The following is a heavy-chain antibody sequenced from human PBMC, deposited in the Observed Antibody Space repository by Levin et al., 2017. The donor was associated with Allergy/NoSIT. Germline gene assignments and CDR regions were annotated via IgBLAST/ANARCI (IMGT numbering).Heavy chain of an antibody. Sequence: GESLKISCAASGFAFTNAWMSWVRQAPGKGLEWVGRITTETDGGTADYAAPVKGRFTISRDDSKNTLYLPMNSLKTEDTAVYYCATDLRCSCGSCYASGIDYWGQGTLVTVSS. CDR2: ITTETDGGTA. V-gene: IGHV3-15*01. D-gene: IGHD2-15*01. J-gene: IGHJ4*02. CDR1: GFAFTNAW. CDR3: ATDLRCSCGSCYASGIDY.